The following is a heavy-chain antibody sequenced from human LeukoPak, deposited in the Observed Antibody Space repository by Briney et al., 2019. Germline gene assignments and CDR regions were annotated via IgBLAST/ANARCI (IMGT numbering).Heavy chain of an antibody. Sequence: GGSLTLSFPSSVLTFNSFAMICVRPAQGKGLHWVGRIKSKIHGGTIDYAAPVKGRFTISRDDSENTVYLQMSSLRTEDTAMYYCTTSPVPGIDYWGQGIQVTVSS. D-gene: IGHD6-19*01. J-gene: IGHJ4*02. CDR3: TTSPVPGIDY. CDR1: VLTFNSFA. CDR2: IKSKIHGGTI. V-gene: IGHV3-15*01.